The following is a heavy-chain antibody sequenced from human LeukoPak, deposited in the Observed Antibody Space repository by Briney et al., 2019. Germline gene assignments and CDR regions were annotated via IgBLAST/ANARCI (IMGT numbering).Heavy chain of an antibody. CDR1: GWSFSGYY. CDR3: ARGLSKTMIVVVKRWFDP. Sequence: PGETLSLTCAVYGWSFSGYYWSWVRQPPGKGLEWIGEIKHSGSTNYNPSFKSRVTISVAESKKQSSLKLRSVTAADKAVYYCARGLSKTMIVVVKRWFDPWGQGTLVTVSS. CDR2: IKHSGST. J-gene: IGHJ5*02. D-gene: IGHD3-22*01. V-gene: IGHV4-34*01.